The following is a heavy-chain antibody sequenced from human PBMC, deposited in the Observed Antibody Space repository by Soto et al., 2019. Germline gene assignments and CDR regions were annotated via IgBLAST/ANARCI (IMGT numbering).Heavy chain of an antibody. CDR2: IYSGGNP. J-gene: IGHJ4*02. Sequence: EERLVQSGGGLVQPGGSLRLSCAASGFSVGGNYMSWVRQAPGKGLELVSLIYSGGNPFYADSMKGRFTLSRDNPNNMLYLQMDSLRAEDTAVYYCARGPNSDCWGQATLVIVSS. CDR3: ARGPNSDC. V-gene: IGHV3-53*01. CDR1: GFSVGGNY. D-gene: IGHD2-21*01.